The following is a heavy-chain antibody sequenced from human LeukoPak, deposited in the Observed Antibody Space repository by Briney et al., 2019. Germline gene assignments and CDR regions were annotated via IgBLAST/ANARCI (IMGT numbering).Heavy chain of an antibody. V-gene: IGHV1-18*01. J-gene: IGHJ5*02. D-gene: IGHD2-2*01. Sequence: ASVKVSCKASSYSFNRYGISWVRQAPGRGLEWMGWISGYNGNTNYAQKFQGRVTMTRDTSISTAYMELSRLRSDDTAVYYCARVGCSSTSCWFDPWGQGTLVTVSS. CDR2: ISGYNGNT. CDR3: ARVGCSSTSCWFDP. CDR1: SYSFNRYG.